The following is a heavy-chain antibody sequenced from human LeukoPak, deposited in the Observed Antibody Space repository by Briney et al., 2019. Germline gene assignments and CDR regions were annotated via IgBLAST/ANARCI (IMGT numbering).Heavy chain of an antibody. CDR2: IYYSGTT. CDR1: GYSISSGYY. D-gene: IGHD4-11*01. Sequence: PSETLSLTCTVSGYSISSGYYWGWIRQPPGKGLEWIGSIYYSGTTYYNSSLKSRVTISVDTSQNQFSLKLSSGTAADTAVYYCVRLYSNYDYMDVWGKGTTVTVSS. V-gene: IGHV4-38-2*02. CDR3: VRLYSNYDYMDV. J-gene: IGHJ6*03.